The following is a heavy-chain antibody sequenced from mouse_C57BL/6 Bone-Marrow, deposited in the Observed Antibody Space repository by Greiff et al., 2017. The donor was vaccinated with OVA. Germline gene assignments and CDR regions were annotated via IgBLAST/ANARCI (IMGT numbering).Heavy chain of an antibody. CDR3: ARQYGRRYGAWFAY. V-gene: IGHV5-9*01. Sequence: EVKLVESGGGLVKPGGSLKLSCAASGFTFSSYTMSWVRQTPEKRLEWVATISGGGGNTYYPDSVKGRFTISRDNAKNTLYLQMSSLRSEDTALYYCARQYGRRYGAWFAYWGQGTLVTVSA. D-gene: IGHD1-1*01. CDR1: GFTFSSYT. CDR2: ISGGGGNT. J-gene: IGHJ3*01.